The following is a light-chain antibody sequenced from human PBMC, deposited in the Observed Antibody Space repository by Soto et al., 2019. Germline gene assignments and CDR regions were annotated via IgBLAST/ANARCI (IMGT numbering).Light chain of an antibody. CDR1: QSISSW. V-gene: IGKV1-5*03. J-gene: IGKJ4*01. Sequence: GDRVPIPCRASQSISSWLAWYQQKTGKAPKLLTYKASTLKSGVPSRFSGSGSGANFPLTISSPQPDEFATYYCQHYNSYPLPFGGGTKV. CDR2: KAS. CDR3: QHYNSYPLP.